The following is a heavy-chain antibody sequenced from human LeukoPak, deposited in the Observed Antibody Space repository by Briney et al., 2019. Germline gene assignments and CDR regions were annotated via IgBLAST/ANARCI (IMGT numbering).Heavy chain of an antibody. Sequence: SETLSLTCTVSGASISSSSTYYWGWIRQPPGKGLEWIGSIYYSGSTYYNPSLESRVTISVDTAKNQFSLKLSSVTAADTAVYYCASSPRNYYYGSIDYWGQGILVPVSS. CDR1: GASISSSSTYY. D-gene: IGHD3-10*01. V-gene: IGHV4-39*07. CDR2: IYYSGST. CDR3: ASSPRNYYYGSIDY. J-gene: IGHJ4*02.